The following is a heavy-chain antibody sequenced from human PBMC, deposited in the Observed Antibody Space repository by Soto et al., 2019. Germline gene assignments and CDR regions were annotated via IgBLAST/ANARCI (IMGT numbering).Heavy chain of an antibody. D-gene: IGHD3-10*01. J-gene: IGHJ4*02. CDR1: GSTFTGYF. CDR2: INPYGRT. CDR3: AREFQRGLDY. Sequence: QVQLVQSGAEVKKPGASVKVSCKTSGSTFTGYFVHWVRQAPGQGLEWMGWINPYGRTTYAQNFQGRVTMTRDTSIDRAFMELMTLRSDDTAVYYCAREFQRGLDYWGQGTLVTVSS. V-gene: IGHV1-2*02.